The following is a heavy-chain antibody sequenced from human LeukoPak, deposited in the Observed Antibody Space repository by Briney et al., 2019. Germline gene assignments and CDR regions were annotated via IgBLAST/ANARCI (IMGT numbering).Heavy chain of an antibody. D-gene: IGHD6-19*01. CDR1: GFTFSSYW. V-gene: IGHV3-7*01. Sequence: GGSLRLSCAASGFTFSSYWMSWVRQAPGKGLEWVANIKQDGSEKYYVDSVRGRFTISRDNAKNSLYLQMNSLRAEDTAVYYCSRALGDLAGAGIFDAFDIWGQGTMVNGSS. CDR3: SRALGDLAGAGIFDAFDI. CDR2: IKQDGSEK. J-gene: IGHJ3*02.